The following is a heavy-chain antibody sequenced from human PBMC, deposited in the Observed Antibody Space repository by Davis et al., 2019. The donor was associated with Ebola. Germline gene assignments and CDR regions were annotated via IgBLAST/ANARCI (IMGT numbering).Heavy chain of an antibody. J-gene: IGHJ4*02. CDR1: GYSFTNYA. CDR3: ARDLEANIGDVGTPMF. CDR2: IKGVNGKT. D-gene: IGHD3-10*02. V-gene: IGHV1-3*01. Sequence: AASVKVSCKASGYSFTNYAMQWVRRAPGQSLEWIGWIKGVNGKTKYSQKFQGRVTLTRDTSATIGYMQLSGLKSEDTAVYYCARDLEANIGDVGTPMFWGQGTLVSVSS.